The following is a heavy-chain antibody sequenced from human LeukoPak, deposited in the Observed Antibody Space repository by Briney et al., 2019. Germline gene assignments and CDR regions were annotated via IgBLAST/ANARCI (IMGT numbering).Heavy chain of an antibody. Sequence: GGSLRLSCAASGFTFNRDWTAWVRQAPGKGLEWVANIKEDGSEKNYVDSVKGRFTISRDNAKNSLYLQMNSLRADDTAVYYCAREGGCNITSCQRGPFEYWGRGTPVTVSS. CDR1: GFTFNRDW. V-gene: IGHV3-7*01. CDR3: AREGGCNITSCQRGPFEY. D-gene: IGHD2-2*01. J-gene: IGHJ4*02. CDR2: IKEDGSEK.